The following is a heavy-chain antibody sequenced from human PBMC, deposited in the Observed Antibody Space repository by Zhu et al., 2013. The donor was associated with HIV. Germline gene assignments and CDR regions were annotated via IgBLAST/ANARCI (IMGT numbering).Heavy chain of an antibody. CDR2: INPNSGGT. CDR3: ARVWYDILTGYYADY. J-gene: IGHJ4*02. D-gene: IGHD3-9*01. V-gene: IGHV1-2*02. CDR1: GYTFSDYD. Sequence: QVQLVQSGAEVRKPGASVKVSCKSSGYTFSDYDINWVRQASGQGLEWLGWINPNSGGTNYAQKFQGRVTMTRDTSISTAYMELSRLRSDDTAVYYCARVWYDILTGYYADYWGQGTLGHRLL.